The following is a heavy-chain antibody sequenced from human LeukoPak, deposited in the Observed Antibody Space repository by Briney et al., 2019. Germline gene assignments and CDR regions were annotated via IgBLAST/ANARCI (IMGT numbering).Heavy chain of an antibody. CDR3: SRNGLVDFDY. J-gene: IGHJ4*02. CDR1: GLAFDDFA. Sequence: AGGSLRLSCTTSGLAFDDFAMSWVRQPAGKGLEWVGFIRRRAYGGAAEYAASVKGRFIISRDDSKGIAYLQMNSLKTEDTAVYYCSRNGLVDFDYWGQGSRVIVS. CDR2: IRRRAYGGAA. V-gene: IGHV3-49*04.